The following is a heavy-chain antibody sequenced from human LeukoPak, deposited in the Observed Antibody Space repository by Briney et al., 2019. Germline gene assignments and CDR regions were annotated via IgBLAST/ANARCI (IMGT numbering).Heavy chain of an antibody. CDR1: GYTFTGYY. CDR3: ARGSRWYYFDY. Sequence: ASVKVSRKASGYTFTGYYMHWVRQAPGQGLEWMGIINPSGGSASYAQKFQGRVTMTRDTSTSTVYMEPSSLRSEDTAVYYCARGSRWYYFDYWGQGTLVTVSS. D-gene: IGHD6-19*01. CDR2: INPSGGSA. V-gene: IGHV1-46*01. J-gene: IGHJ4*02.